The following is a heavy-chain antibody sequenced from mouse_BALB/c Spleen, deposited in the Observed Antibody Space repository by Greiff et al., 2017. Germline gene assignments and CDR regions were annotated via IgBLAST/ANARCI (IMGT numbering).Heavy chain of an antibody. CDR2: IDPANGNT. CDR3: ARNYDYAMDY. CDR1: GFNIKDNY. D-gene: IGHD1-1*01. Sequence: VQLQQSGAELVKPGASVKLSCTASGFNIKDNYMHWVKQRPEQGLEWIGRIDPANGNTKYDPKFQGKATITAATSSNTAYLQLSSLTSEDTAVYYCARNYDYAMDYWGQGTSVTVSS. J-gene: IGHJ4*01. V-gene: IGHV14-3*02.